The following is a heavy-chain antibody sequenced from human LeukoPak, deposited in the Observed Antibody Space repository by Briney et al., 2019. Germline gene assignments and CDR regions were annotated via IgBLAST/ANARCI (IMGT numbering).Heavy chain of an antibody. CDR3: ARGCDSSGWYCAFDI. J-gene: IGHJ3*02. CDR2: ISSSGSTI. D-gene: IGHD6-13*01. CDR1: GFTFSDYY. V-gene: IGHV3-11*01. Sequence: PGGSLRLSCAASGFTFSDYYMSWVRHAPGKGLEWVSYISSSGSTIYYADSVKGRFTISRDNAKNSLYLQMNSLRAEDTAVYYCARGCDSSGWYCAFDIWGQGTMVTVSS.